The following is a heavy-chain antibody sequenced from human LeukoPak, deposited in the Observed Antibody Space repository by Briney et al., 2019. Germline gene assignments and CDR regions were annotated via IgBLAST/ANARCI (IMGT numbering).Heavy chain of an antibody. J-gene: IGHJ4*02. D-gene: IGHD5-12*01. CDR1: GGSFSVYY. Sequence: SETLSLTCAVYGGSFSVYYWSWIRQPPGKGLEWIGEINHSGSTNYNPSLKSRVTISVDTSKNQFSLKLRSVTAADTAVYYCARASYGRQAGRLRFSFDYWGQGTLVTVSS. CDR2: INHSGST. CDR3: ARASYGRQAGRLRFSFDY. V-gene: IGHV4-34*01.